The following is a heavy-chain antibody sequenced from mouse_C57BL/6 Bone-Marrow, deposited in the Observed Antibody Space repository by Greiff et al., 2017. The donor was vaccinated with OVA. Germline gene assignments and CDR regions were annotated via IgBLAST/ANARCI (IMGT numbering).Heavy chain of an antibody. D-gene: IGHD1-1*01. CDR2: INPNNGGT. CDR1: GYTFTDYN. J-gene: IGHJ1*03. Sequence: EVQLQQSGPELVKPGASVKMSCKASGYTFTDYNMHWVKQSHGKSLEWIGYINPNNGGTSYNQKFKGKATLTVNKSSSTAYMELRSLTSEDSAVYYCARKGNYGSSHWYFDVWGTGTTVTVSS. CDR3: ARKGNYGSSHWYFDV. V-gene: IGHV1-22*01.